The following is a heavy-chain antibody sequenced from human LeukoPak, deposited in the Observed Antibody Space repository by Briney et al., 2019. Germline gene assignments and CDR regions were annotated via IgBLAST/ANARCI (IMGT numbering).Heavy chain of an antibody. CDR3: ARQGSRNYFDY. Sequence: GGSLRLPCAASGFTFSDYYMSWIRQAPGKGLEWVSYISSSSSYTNYADSVKGRFTISRDNAKNSLYLQMNSLRAEDTAVYYCARQGSRNYFDYWGQGTLVTVSS. CDR2: ISSSSSYT. J-gene: IGHJ4*02. CDR1: GFTFSDYY. D-gene: IGHD2-2*01. V-gene: IGHV3-11*03.